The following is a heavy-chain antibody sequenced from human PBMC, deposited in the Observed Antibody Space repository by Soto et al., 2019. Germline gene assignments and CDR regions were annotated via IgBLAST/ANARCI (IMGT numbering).Heavy chain of an antibody. CDR2: IHQDGNEK. CDR3: AGGNALDV. V-gene: IGHV3-7*01. CDR1: RFTFSTYW. J-gene: IGHJ6*02. Sequence: GGSLRLSCAASRFTFSTYWMTWVRLTPGKGLEWVANIHQDGNEKYYMDSVKGRFTISRDNAKNSLYLQMTSLRAEDTAVYYCAGGNALDVWGQGTTVTVSS.